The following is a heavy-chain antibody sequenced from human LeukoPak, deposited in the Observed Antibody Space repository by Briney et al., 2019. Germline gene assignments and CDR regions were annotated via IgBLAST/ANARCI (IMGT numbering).Heavy chain of an antibody. V-gene: IGHV4-30-4*01. J-gene: IGHJ2*01. CDR3: ARKGTAGYSGYEIYWYFDL. D-gene: IGHD5-12*01. Sequence: SQTLSLTCTVSGGSISSGDYYWSWIRQPPGKSLEWIGYIYYSGSTYYNPSLKSRATISVSTSKHQFSLKLSSVTAAETAVYYCARKGTAGYSGYEIYWYFDLWGRGGMVTDCS. CDR2: IYYSGST. CDR1: GGSISSGDYY.